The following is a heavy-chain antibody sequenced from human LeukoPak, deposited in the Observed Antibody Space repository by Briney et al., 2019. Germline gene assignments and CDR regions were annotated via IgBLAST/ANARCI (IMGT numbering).Heavy chain of an antibody. CDR1: GFTFSGSA. CDR2: FRSKANSYAT. V-gene: IGHV3-73*01. CDR3: TREVGAKY. J-gene: IGHJ4*02. D-gene: IGHD1-26*01. Sequence: GGSLRLSCAASGFTFSGSAMHWVRQASGKGLEWVGRFRSKANSYATAYAASVKGRFTISRDDSKNTAYLQMNSLKTEDTAVYYCTREVGAKYWGQGTLVTASS.